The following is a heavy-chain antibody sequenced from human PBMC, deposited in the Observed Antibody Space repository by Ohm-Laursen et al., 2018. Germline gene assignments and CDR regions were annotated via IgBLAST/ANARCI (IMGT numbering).Heavy chain of an antibody. V-gene: IGHV3-11*04. Sequence: SLRLSCSASGFTFSDYYMSWIRQAPGKGLEWVSYISSSGNTIYYADSVKGRFTISRDNAKTSLCLQMNSLRAEDTAVYYCATKGYDILTGYLFWGQGTMVTVSS. CDR2: ISSSGNTI. CDR1: GFTFSDYY. J-gene: IGHJ3*01. D-gene: IGHD3-9*01. CDR3: ATKGYDILTGYLF.